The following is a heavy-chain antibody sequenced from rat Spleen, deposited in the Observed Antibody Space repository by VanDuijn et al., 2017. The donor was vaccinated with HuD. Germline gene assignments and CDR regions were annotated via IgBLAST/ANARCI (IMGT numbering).Heavy chain of an antibody. D-gene: IGHD1-11*01. J-gene: IGHJ2*01. CDR3: TRGYYFDY. V-gene: IGHV5-20*01. Sequence: EVQLVESGGGLVQPGRSLKLSCAASGFTFSDYYMAWVRQAPTKGLEWVTSISYDSSTPYYRDSVKGRVTISRDNAKSILYLQIDSLRSEDTATYYCTRGYYFDYWGQGVTVTVSS. CDR2: ISYDSSTP. CDR1: GFTFSDYY.